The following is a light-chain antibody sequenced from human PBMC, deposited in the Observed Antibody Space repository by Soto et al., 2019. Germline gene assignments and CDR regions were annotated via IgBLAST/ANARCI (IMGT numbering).Light chain of an antibody. J-gene: IGKJ1*01. CDR2: DAS. CDR1: ESISSW. Sequence: DIQMTQSPSTLSASEGDGVTITCRASESISSWLAWYQQKPGKAPKLLIYDASSLESGVPSRFSGSGSGTEFTLTISSLQPDDFATYYCQQYNIYSWTFGQGTKVDIK. V-gene: IGKV1-5*01. CDR3: QQYNIYSWT.